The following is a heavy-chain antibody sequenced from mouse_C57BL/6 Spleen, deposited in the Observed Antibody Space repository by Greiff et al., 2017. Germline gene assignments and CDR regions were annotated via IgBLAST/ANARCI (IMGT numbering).Heavy chain of an antibody. D-gene: IGHD1-1*01. V-gene: IGHV1-18*01. J-gene: IGHJ1*03. Sequence: EVQLQQSGPELVKPGASVKIPCKASGYTFTDYNMDWVKQSHGKSLEWIGDINPNNGGTIYNQKFKGKATLTVDKSSSTAYMELRSLTSEDTAVYYGARGGCITTVVARRYFDVWGTGTTVTVSS. CDR3: ARGGCITTVVARRYFDV. CDR2: INPNNGGT. CDR1: GYTFTDYN.